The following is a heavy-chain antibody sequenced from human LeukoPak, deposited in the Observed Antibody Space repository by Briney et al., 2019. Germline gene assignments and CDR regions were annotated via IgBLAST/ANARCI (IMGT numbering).Heavy chain of an antibody. CDR2: IRYDGNNK. J-gene: IGHJ3*02. V-gene: IGHV3-30*02. D-gene: IGHD1-26*01. Sequence: PGGSLRLSCAASGFTFSNYGMHWVRQAPGKGLEWVAFIRYDGNNKYYADSVKGRFTISRDNSKNTLYLQMNSLRAEDTAVYYCAKDLRWELLTTYAFDIWGQGTMATVSS. CDR1: GFTFSNYG. CDR3: AKDLRWELLTTYAFDI.